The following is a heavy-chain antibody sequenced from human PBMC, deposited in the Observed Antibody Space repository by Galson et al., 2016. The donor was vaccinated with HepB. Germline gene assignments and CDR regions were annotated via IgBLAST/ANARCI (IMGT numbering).Heavy chain of an antibody. CDR1: GFTFDEYA. CDR3: AKDKLTLWGSPADY. CDR2: ISAGGGST. J-gene: IGHJ4*02. Sequence: SLRLSCAVSGFTFDEYAMHWVRQAPGKGLEWVAGISAGGGSTQYSHLVRGRFTISRDNSKNTVYLQMNSLRADDTALYYCAKDKLTLWGSPADYWGQGTLVTVSS. V-gene: IGHV3-23*01. D-gene: IGHD7-27*01.